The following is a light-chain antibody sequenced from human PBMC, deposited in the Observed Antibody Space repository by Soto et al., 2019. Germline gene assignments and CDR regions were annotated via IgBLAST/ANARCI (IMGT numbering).Light chain of an antibody. CDR1: QSVSSAN. J-gene: IGKJ5*01. CDR2: GAS. Sequence: SQSPATLSVSPGERATLSCRASQSVSSANFAWYQQKPGQAPRLLIYGASSRATGIPDRFSGSGSGTDFTLTISRLEPEDFAVYYCQQYGSSPIPFGQGTRLAI. V-gene: IGKV3-20*01. CDR3: QQYGSSPIP.